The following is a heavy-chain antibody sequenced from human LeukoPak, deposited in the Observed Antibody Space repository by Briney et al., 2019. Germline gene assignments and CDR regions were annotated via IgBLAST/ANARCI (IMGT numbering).Heavy chain of an antibody. CDR3: AREGSSGSYRRYYFDY. D-gene: IGHD1-26*01. CDR2: ISSSSSYI. Sequence: PGGSLRLSCAASGFTLSSYSMNWVRQAPGKGLEWVSSISSSSSYIYYADSVKGRFTISRDNAKNSLYLQMNSLRAEDTAVYYCAREGSSGSYRRYYFDYWGQGTLVTVSS. V-gene: IGHV3-21*01. CDR1: GFTLSSYS. J-gene: IGHJ4*02.